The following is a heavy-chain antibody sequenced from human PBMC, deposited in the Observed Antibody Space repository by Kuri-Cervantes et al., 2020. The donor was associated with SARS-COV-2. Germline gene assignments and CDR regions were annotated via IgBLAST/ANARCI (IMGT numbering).Heavy chain of an antibody. CDR1: GGSFSGYS. J-gene: IGHJ6*03. V-gene: IGHV4-34*01. CDR2: INHSGST. D-gene: IGHD2-2*01. Sequence: SETLSLTCAVYGGSFSGYSWSWIRQSPGKGLEWIGKINHSGSTNYNPSLSSRVTISVDMSKNQFSLRLSSVTAADTSMYYCARGREGVVPATILGLGYFLYFSMDVWGKGTSVTVSS. CDR3: ARGREGVVPATILGLGYFLYFSMDV.